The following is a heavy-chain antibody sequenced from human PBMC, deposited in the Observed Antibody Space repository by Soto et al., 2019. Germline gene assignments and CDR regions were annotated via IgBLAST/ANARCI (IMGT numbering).Heavy chain of an antibody. CDR1: GGSISSYY. Sequence: LSLTCTVSGGSISSYYWSWIRQPPGKGLEWIGYIYYSGSTNYNPSLKSRVTISVDTSKNQFSLKLSSVTAADTAVYYCARALGYYDSSGYFYYFDYWGQGTLVTSP. CDR3: ARALGYYDSSGYFYYFDY. V-gene: IGHV4-59*01. J-gene: IGHJ4*02. CDR2: IYYSGST. D-gene: IGHD3-22*01.